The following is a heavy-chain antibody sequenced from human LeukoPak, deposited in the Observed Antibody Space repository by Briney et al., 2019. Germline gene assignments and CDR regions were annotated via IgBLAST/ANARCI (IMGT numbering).Heavy chain of an antibody. CDR3: ARARSYHYDDSGYSPYYFDY. CDR2: INHSGST. Sequence: SETLSLTCAVYGGSFSGYYWSWIRQPPGKGLEWIGEINHSGSTNYNPSLKSRVTISVDTSKNQFSLKLSSVTAADTAVYYCARARSYHYDDSGYSPYYFDYWGQGTLVTVSS. V-gene: IGHV4-34*01. CDR1: GGSFSGYY. J-gene: IGHJ4*02. D-gene: IGHD3-22*01.